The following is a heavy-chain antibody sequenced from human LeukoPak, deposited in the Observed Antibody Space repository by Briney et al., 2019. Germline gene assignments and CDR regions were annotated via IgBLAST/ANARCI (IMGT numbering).Heavy chain of an antibody. V-gene: IGHV4-59*01. CDR1: GGSMSNYY. CDR2: IYNTGST. CDR3: ARAPLNLDAFDI. J-gene: IGHJ3*02. Sequence: SETLSLTCTVSGGSMSNYYWSWIRQPPGKGLEWIGFIYNTGSTNQNPSLRSRATISLDTSKNQFSLRLSSVTAADTAVYYCARAPLNLDAFDIWGQGTMVTVSS.